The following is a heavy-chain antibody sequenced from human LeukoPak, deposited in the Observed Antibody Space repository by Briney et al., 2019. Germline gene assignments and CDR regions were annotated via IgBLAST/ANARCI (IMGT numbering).Heavy chain of an antibody. D-gene: IGHD3-10*01. CDR1: GYTFTSYA. CDR2: INAGNGNT. CDR3: ARDRGDYYGSGYFDY. J-gene: IGHJ4*02. Sequence: ASVKLSCKASGYTFTSYAMHWVRQAPGHRLEWMGWINAGNGNTEYSQKLTGRVTITRHTSASTAYMELSSLRSEDTAVYYCARDRGDYYGSGYFDYWGQGTLVTVSS. V-gene: IGHV1-3*01.